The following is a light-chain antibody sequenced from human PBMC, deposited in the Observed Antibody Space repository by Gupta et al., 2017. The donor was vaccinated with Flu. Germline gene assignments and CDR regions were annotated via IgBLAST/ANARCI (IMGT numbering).Light chain of an antibody. J-gene: IGKJ1*01. Sequence: DIVLTQSPDSLAVSLGERATINCKSSQSVLYSSNNRNYLAWYQQRPGQPPKLLIYWASTRESGVPDRFSGSGSGTDFTLTISSLQAEDVAVYDCQHYYSIPRTFGQGTKVEIK. V-gene: IGKV4-1*01. CDR3: QHYYSIPRT. CDR2: WAS. CDR1: QSVLYSSNNRNY.